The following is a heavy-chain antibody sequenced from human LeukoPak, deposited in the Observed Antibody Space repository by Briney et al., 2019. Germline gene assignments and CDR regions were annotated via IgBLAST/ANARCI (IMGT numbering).Heavy chain of an antibody. Sequence: GGSLRLSCTASGFTFGDYPMSWFRQAPGKGLEWVAFIRTSAYGETTEDAASVRGRFTISRDDSESIAYLQVNSLKTEDTAVYYCTRALRIIGDAFDVWGQGTMVAVSS. CDR1: GFTFGDYP. V-gene: IGHV3-49*03. CDR2: IRTSAYGETT. D-gene: IGHD3-3*01. J-gene: IGHJ3*01. CDR3: TRALRIIGDAFDV.